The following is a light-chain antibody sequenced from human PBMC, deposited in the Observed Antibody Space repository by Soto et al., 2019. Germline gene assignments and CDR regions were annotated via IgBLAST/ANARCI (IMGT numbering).Light chain of an antibody. V-gene: IGKV3-15*01. Sequence: EIVMTQSPATLSVSRGERATLSSRASESVSSNLAWYQQKPGQAPRLLIYGASTRATGIPARISGSGSGTEFTLTISSLQSEDFAVYYCQQYNKWRTFGQGTKVDIK. CDR3: QQYNKWRT. CDR2: GAS. J-gene: IGKJ1*01. CDR1: ESVSSN.